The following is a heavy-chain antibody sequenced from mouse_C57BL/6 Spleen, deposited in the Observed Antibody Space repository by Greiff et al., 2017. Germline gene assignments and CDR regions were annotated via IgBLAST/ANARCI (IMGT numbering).Heavy chain of an antibody. J-gene: IGHJ4*01. V-gene: IGHV1-50*01. CDR1: GYTFTSYW. CDR2: IEPSDSYT. D-gene: IGHD1-1*01. Sequence: QVQLQQSGAELVKPGASVKLSCKASGYTFTSYWMQWVKQRPGQGLEWIGEIEPSDSYTNYNQKFKGKATLTVDTSSSTAYMQLSSLTSEDSAVYYCARGDYGSSYFYYAMDYWGQGTSVTVSS. CDR3: ARGDYGSSYFYYAMDY.